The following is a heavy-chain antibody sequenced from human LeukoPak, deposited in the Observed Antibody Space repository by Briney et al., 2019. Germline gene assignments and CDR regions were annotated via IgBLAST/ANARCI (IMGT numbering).Heavy chain of an antibody. J-gene: IGHJ4*02. D-gene: IGHD1-1*01. CDR2: IYYSGST. V-gene: IGHV4-59*08. CDR1: GGSISSYY. CDR3: ARQLERRGDFDY. Sequence: PSETLSLTCTVSGGSISSYYWSWIRQPPGKGLEWIGYIYYSGSTNYNPSLKSRVTISVDTSKNQFSLKLSSVTAADTAVYYCARQLERRGDFDYWGRGTLVTVSS.